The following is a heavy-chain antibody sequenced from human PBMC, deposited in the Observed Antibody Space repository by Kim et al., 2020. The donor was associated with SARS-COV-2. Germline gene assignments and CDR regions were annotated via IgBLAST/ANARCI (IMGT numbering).Heavy chain of an antibody. V-gene: IGHV4-59*08. J-gene: IGHJ6*02. CDR3: ARGKPKPIAAAAPDYYYYYGMDV. D-gene: IGHD6-13*01. CDR2: IYYSGST. Sequence: SETLSLTCTVSGGSISSYYWSWIRQPPGKGLEWIGYIYYSGSTNYNPSLKSRVTISVDTSKNQFSLKLSSVTAADTAVYYCARGKPKPIAAAAPDYYYYYGMDVWGQGTTVTVSS. CDR1: GGSISSYY.